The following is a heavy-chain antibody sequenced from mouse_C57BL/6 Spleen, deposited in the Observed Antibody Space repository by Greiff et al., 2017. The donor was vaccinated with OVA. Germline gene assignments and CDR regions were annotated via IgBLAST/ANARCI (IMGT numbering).Heavy chain of an antibody. V-gene: IGHV1-4*01. CDR1: GYTFSSYT. CDR3: ARVDYGSSFYYFDY. Sequence: VQLQQSGAELARPGASVKMSCKASGYTFSSYTMHWVKQRPGQGLEWIGYINPSSGYTKYNQKFKDKATLTADKSSSTAYMQLSSLTSEDSAVYYCARVDYGSSFYYFDYWGQGTTLTVSS. D-gene: IGHD1-1*01. J-gene: IGHJ2*01. CDR2: INPSSGYT.